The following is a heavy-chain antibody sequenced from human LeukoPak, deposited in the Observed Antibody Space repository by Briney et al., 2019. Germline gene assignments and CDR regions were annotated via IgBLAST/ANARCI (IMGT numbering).Heavy chain of an antibody. CDR1: GGSVSSGGYS. J-gene: IGHJ6*02. CDR3: ATLLQLVLGLNYYYGMDV. CDR2: IYHSGST. D-gene: IGHD6-6*01. V-gene: IGHV4-30-2*01. Sequence: SETLSLTCAVSGGSVSSGGYSWSWIRQPPGKGLEWIGYIYHSGSTYYNPSLKSRVAISVDRSKNQFSLNLSSVTAADTAVYYCATLLQLVLGLNYYYGMDVWGQGTTVTVSS.